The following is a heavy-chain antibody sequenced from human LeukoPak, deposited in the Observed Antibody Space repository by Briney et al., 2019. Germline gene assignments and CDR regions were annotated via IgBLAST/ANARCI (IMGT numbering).Heavy chain of an antibody. J-gene: IGHJ5*02. CDR2: ISSSSSYI. CDR3: AREPKQCPYCGGGGFDP. V-gene: IGHV3-21*01. Sequence: RPGGSLRLSCAASGFTFSSYSMNWVRQAPGKGLEWVSSISSSSSYIHYADSVKGRFTISRDNAKNSLYLQMNSLRAEDTAVYYCAREPKQCPYCGGGGFDPWGQGTLVTVSS. CDR1: GFTFSSYS. D-gene: IGHD2-21*01.